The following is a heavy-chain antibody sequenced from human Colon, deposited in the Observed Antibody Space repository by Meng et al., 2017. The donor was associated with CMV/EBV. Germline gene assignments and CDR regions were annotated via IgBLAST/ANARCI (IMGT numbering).Heavy chain of an antibody. CDR3: ARVYGGKSLDR. Sequence: GGSLRLSCAASGFTFSNAWMRWVRQAPGKGLEWVGRIKSKTDGGTTDYAAPVKGRFTISRDDSQNSLYLQMNSLKTEDTAVYYCARVYGGKSLDRWGQGTLVTVSS. CDR1: GFTFSNAW. CDR2: IKSKTDGGTT. V-gene: IGHV3-15*01. J-gene: IGHJ5*02. D-gene: IGHD4-23*01.